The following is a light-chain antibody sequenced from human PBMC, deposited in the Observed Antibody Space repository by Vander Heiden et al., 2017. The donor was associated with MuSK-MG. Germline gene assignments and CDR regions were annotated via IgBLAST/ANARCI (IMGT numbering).Light chain of an antibody. CDR3: QQEGNSPVT. J-gene: IGKJ5*01. Sequence: QSPGTLSLSPGERATLSCRASQSVRSNFLAWYQQRPGQPPRLLIYGASSRPTGIPDRISGSGSGTDFTLTICRLEPEDFAVYYCQQEGNSPVTFGQGTLLDIK. CDR2: GAS. CDR1: QSVRSNF. V-gene: IGKV3-20*01.